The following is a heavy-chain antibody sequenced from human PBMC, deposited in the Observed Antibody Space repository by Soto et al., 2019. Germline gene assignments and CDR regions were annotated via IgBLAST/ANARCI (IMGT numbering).Heavy chain of an antibody. Sequence: QVQLVQSGAEVKKPGASVKVSCNVSGYTLNEVAMHWVRQAPGKGLEWLGGFDPAEAETISAQHFQGRVTVTEDTSTDTVYMELSSLRSEDTALYFCTTYHGDYDFDHWGQGTLVTVSS. CDR2: FDPAEAET. D-gene: IGHD4-17*01. J-gene: IGHJ5*02. V-gene: IGHV1-24*01. CDR1: GYTLNEVA. CDR3: TTYHGDYDFDH.